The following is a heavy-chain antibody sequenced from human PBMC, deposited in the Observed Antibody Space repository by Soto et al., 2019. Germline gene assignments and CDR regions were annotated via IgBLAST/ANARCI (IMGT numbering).Heavy chain of an antibody. Sequence: EVHLEESGGGLVQPGGSLRLSCAASGFTFSAYWTNWVRQAPGKGLEWVANINEDGSEYNDVASVKGRFTISRDNAKNSLFLQMNALRVEDTAVYYCARTGDGHHDFLDYWGQGILVSVSS. D-gene: IGHD1-1*01. J-gene: IGHJ4*02. CDR1: GFTFSAYW. CDR2: INEDGSEY. V-gene: IGHV3-7*01. CDR3: ARTGDGHHDFLDY.